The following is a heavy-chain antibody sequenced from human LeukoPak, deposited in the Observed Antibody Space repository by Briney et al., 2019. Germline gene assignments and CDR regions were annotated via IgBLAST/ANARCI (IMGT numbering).Heavy chain of an antibody. Sequence: ASVKVSCKASGYTFTNYYMHWVRQAPGQGLEWMGTINPSGGSTIYAQKFQGRVTMTRDTSTSTVYMELSSLRSEDTAVYYCARTLLLRYGEDGMDVWGQGTTVTVSS. CDR2: INPSGGST. D-gene: IGHD4-17*01. CDR1: GYTFTNYY. CDR3: ARTLLLRYGEDGMDV. V-gene: IGHV1-46*01. J-gene: IGHJ6*02.